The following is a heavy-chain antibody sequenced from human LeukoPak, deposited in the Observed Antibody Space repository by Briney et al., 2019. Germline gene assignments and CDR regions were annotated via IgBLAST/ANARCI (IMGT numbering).Heavy chain of an antibody. CDR2: IYGSGYA. CDR1: GGSISGWY. CDR3: ARETSLAGFASGLGFNY. D-gene: IGHD6-19*01. J-gene: IGHJ4*02. Sequence: SETLSLTCTVSGGSISGWYWSWIRQPPGKGLEWIGYIYGSGYANYNPSLKSRVTMSIDTSKNHFSLKLTSVTAADTATYYCARETSLAGFASGLGFNYWGQGILVTVSS. V-gene: IGHV4-59*01.